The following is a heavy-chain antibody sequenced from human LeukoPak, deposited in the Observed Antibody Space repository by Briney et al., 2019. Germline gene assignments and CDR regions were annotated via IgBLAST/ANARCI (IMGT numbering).Heavy chain of an antibody. CDR3: ARDSYYDSSGYYHFDY. J-gene: IGHJ4*02. Sequence: ASVKVSCKASGYTFTSYYMHWVRQAPGQGLEWMGIINPSGGSTSYAQKFQGRVTMTRDTSISTAYMELSRLRSDDTAVYYCARDSYYDSSGYYHFDYWGQGTLVTVSS. CDR1: GYTFTSYY. D-gene: IGHD3-22*01. V-gene: IGHV1-46*01. CDR2: INPSGGST.